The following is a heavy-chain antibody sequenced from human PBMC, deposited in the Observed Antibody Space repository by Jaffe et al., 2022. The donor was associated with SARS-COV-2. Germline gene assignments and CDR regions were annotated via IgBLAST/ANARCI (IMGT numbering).Heavy chain of an antibody. CDR3: AREWSAFDF. CDR2: IYYSGST. V-gene: IGHV4-59*01. CDR1: GGSMTTYK. Sequence: QVQLQESGPGLVKPSETLSLTCTVSGGSMTTYKWSWIRQPPGKGLEWVGYIYYSGSTNINPSLNSRVTISVDASKNQFSLSLTSVTAADTAVYYCAREWSAFDFWGQGILVTVSS. D-gene: IGHD2-15*01. J-gene: IGHJ4*02.